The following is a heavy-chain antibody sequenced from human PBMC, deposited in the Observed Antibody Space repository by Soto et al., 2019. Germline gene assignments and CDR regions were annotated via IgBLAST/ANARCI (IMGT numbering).Heavy chain of an antibody. CDR3: ASDGEWPVWFDP. CDR1: GDSISSYY. D-gene: IGHD3-10*01. Sequence: QVQLQESGPGLVKPSETLSLTCTVSGDSISSYYWSWIRQPPGKGLECVGYISYTGSTIYNPSLERRATISLDASKNQVSLSLSSATVADTAMYYCASDGEWPVWFDPWGRGTLVTVSS. V-gene: IGHV4-59*13. CDR2: ISYTGST. J-gene: IGHJ5*02.